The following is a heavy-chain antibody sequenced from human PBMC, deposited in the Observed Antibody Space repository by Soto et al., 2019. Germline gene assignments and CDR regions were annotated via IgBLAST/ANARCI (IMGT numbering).Heavy chain of an antibody. CDR1: GGSISSVSYS. CDR2: IYYSGST. CDR3: ARESSLFWGYGAIKFDY. V-gene: IGHV4-39*02. J-gene: IGHJ4*02. D-gene: IGHD3-16*01. Sequence: QLQLQESGPGLVNLSEPLSLTCTVSGGSISSVSYSWGWIRQPPGKGLGWIGSIYYSGSTYYNPSLKSRVTISVDTSKNQFSLKLSSVTAADTAVYYCARESSLFWGYGAIKFDYWGQGTLVTVSS.